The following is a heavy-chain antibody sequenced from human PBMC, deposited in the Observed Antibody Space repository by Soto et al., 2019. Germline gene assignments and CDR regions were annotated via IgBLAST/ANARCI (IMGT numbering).Heavy chain of an antibody. V-gene: IGHV4-30-2*01. Sequence: QLQLQESGSGLVKPSQTLSLTCAVSGGSISSGDYSWSWIRQPPGKGLEWIGYIYHSGSTYYNPSLRSRVTXSXDXXKNQFSLKLSSVTAADTAVYYCASAGGLGAVAADYWGQGTLVTVSS. CDR3: ASAGGLGAVAADY. J-gene: IGHJ4*02. CDR1: GGSISSGDYS. CDR2: IYHSGST. D-gene: IGHD6-19*01.